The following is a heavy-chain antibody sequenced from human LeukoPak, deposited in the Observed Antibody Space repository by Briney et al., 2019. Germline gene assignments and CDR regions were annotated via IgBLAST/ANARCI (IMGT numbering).Heavy chain of an antibody. V-gene: IGHV1-24*01. CDR1: GYTLTKLS. D-gene: IGHD3-10*01. CDR3: ATINYYGSGSYLYYYYYVDV. J-gene: IGHJ6*03. CDR2: FDPEDGET. Sequence: ASVKVSCKVSGYTLTKLSMHWVRQAPGKGLEWMGDFDPEDGETIYAQKFQGRVTMTEDTSTDTAYMELSSLRSEDTAVYYCATINYYGSGSYLYYYYYVDVWGKGTTVTVSS.